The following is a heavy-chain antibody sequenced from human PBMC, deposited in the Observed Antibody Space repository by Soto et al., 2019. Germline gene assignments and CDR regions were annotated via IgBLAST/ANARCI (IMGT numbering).Heavy chain of an antibody. Sequence: SETLSLTCTVSGGSISSSTYYWGWIRQPPGKGLEWIGSIYYSGSTYYNPSLKSRGTISVDTSKNQFSLKLSSVTAADTAVYYCARGHEDSNVDYWGQGTLVTVSS. D-gene: IGHD3-22*01. CDR1: GGSISSSTYY. CDR3: ARGHEDSNVDY. V-gene: IGHV4-39*07. CDR2: IYYSGST. J-gene: IGHJ4*02.